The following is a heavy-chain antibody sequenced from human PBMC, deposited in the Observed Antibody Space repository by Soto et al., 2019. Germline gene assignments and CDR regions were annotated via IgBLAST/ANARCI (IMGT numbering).Heavy chain of an antibody. Sequence: EVQLVESGGGLVQPGGSLRLSCVASGFTFSDYWMHWVRQAPGKGLVWASRIKFDGSFTSHADSVKGRFTISRDNARNTVHLRMDSLRAEDTGVYYCARGLRNYYGVDVWGQGTTVTVSS. D-gene: IGHD4-17*01. CDR1: GFTFSDYW. V-gene: IGHV3-74*01. CDR3: ARGLRNYYGVDV. CDR2: IKFDGSFT. J-gene: IGHJ6*02.